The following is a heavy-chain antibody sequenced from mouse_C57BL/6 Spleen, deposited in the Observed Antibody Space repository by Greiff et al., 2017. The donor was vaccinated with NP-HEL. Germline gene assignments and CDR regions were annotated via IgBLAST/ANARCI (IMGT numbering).Heavy chain of an antibody. CDR2: IYPGSGST. J-gene: IGHJ2*01. CDR1: GYTFTSYW. CDR3: ARIDYYGSSFDY. V-gene: IGHV1-55*01. Sequence: QVQLQQPGAELVKPGASVKMSCKASGYTFTSYWITWVKQRPGQGLEWIGDIYPGSGSTNYNEKFKSKATLTVDTSSSTAYMQLSSLTSEDSAVYYCARIDYYGSSFDYWGQGTTLTVSS. D-gene: IGHD1-1*01.